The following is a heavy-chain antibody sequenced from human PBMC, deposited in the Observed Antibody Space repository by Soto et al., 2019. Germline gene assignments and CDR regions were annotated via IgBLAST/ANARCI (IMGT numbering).Heavy chain of an antibody. CDR2: ISGSGGST. CDR1: GFTFSSYA. D-gene: IGHD2-21*02. V-gene: IGHV3-23*01. CDR3: AKDGIVVVTAINC. Sequence: LRLSCAASGFTFSSYAMSWVRQAPGKGLEWVSTISGSGGSTYYADSVKGRFTISRDNSKNTLYLQMNSLRAEDTAVYYCAKDGIVVVTAINCWGQGTLVTVSS. J-gene: IGHJ4*02.